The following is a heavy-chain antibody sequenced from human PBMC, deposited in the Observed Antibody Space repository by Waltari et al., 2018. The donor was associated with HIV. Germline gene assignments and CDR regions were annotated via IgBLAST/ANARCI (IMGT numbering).Heavy chain of an antibody. CDR3: ARVTLAGFYFDS. CDR1: GFTFKDYY. J-gene: IGHJ4*02. Sequence: QVQLVESGGGLVRPGVSLRLSCAASGFTFKDYYMTWIRQAPGKGLEWVSHISSSGITAHYADSVRGRFTISRENAKNSLFLQMDSLRVEDTAVYYCARVTLAGFYFDSWGQGSLVTISS. V-gene: IGHV3-11*01. D-gene: IGHD6-19*01. CDR2: ISSSGITA.